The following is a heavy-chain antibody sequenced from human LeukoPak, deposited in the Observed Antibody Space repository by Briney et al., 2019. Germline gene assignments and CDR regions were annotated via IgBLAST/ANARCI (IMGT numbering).Heavy chain of an antibody. CDR1: GDSISTYY. D-gene: IGHD6-19*01. Sequence: SETLSLTCTVSGDSISTYYWGWIRQPAGKRLEWIGRIYTSGSTNYNPSLESRVTMSVDTSKNQFSLNLSSVTAADTAVYYSARAISSGWFKNAFDIWGQGTMVTVSS. J-gene: IGHJ3*02. CDR2: IYTSGST. V-gene: IGHV4-4*07. CDR3: ARAISSGWFKNAFDI.